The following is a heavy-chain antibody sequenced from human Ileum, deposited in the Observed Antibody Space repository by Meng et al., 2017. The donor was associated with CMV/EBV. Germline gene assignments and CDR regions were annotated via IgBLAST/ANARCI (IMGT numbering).Heavy chain of an antibody. J-gene: IGHJ4*02. CDR3: ARGIVGALGGRGFADY. D-gene: IGHD1-26*01. V-gene: IGHV3-48*03. Sequence: GGSLRLSCAASGFTFSSYEMNWVRQAPGKGLEWVSYISSSGSTIYYADSVKGRFTISRDNAKSSLYLQMNSLRAEDTAVYYCARGIVGALGGRGFADYWGQGTLVTVSS. CDR2: ISSSGSTI. CDR1: GFTFSSYE.